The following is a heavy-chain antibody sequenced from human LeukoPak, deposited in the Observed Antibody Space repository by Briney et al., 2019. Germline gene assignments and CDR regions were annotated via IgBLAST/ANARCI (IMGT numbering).Heavy chain of an antibody. CDR1: GFTVSTNY. D-gene: IGHD6-25*01. CDR2: IYGGGGA. J-gene: IGHJ4*02. Sequence: GGSLRLSCAASGFTVSTNYMGWVRQAPGKGLDWVSVIYGGGGAYYADSVKDRFTIFRDTSKNTLYLQMNSLRPEDTAVYYCARGSSLAAAARGFDYWGQGTLVTVSS. V-gene: IGHV3-66*02. CDR3: ARGSSLAAAARGFDY.